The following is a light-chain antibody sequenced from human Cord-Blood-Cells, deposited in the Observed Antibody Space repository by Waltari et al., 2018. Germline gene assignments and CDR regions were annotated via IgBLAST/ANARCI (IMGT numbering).Light chain of an antibody. J-gene: IGKJ4*01. V-gene: IGKV1-39*01. CDR2: AAS. CDR1: QRISSD. Sequence: DIQMTQSPSSLSASVGDRVTITCRASQRISSDVNWYQQKPGKAPKLLIYAASSLQSGVPSRFSGSGSGTDFTLTISSLQPEDFATYYCQQSYSTPLTFGGGTKVEIK. CDR3: QQSYSTPLT.